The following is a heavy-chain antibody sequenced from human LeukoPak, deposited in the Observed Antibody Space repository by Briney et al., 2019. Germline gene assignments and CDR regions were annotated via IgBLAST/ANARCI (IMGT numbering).Heavy chain of an antibody. J-gene: IGHJ4*02. CDR1: GFTFSDYY. Sequence: PGGSLRLSCAASGFTFSDYYMSWIRQPPGKGLEWIGSVYYTGASYYNPSLKSRVTISIDTSKKHFSLKLTSVTAADTAVYYCARGAPPQNWGQGTLVTVSS. CDR2: VYYTGAS. CDR3: ARGAPPQN. V-gene: IGHV4-38-2*01.